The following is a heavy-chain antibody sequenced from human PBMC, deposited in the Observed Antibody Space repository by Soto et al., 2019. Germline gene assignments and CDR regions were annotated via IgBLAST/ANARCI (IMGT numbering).Heavy chain of an antibody. V-gene: IGHV3-30*03. CDR2: ISYDGSNK. Sequence: QVQLVESGGGVVQPGRSLRLSCAASGFTFSSYGMHWVRQAPGKGLEWVAVISYDGSNKYYADSVKGRFTISRDNSKNTLYLQLNGLRAEDTAVYGCARDLVGGPGGCGYWGQGGLVTVGS. J-gene: IGHJ4*02. CDR1: GFTFSSYG. CDR3: ARDLVGGPGGCGY. D-gene: IGHD1-26*01.